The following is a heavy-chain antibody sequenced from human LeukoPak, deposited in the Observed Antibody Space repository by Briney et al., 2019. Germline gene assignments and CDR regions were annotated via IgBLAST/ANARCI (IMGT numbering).Heavy chain of an antibody. J-gene: IGHJ4*02. CDR2: IYYSGST. Sequence: SETLSLTCAVYGGSFSGYYWSWIRQPPGKGLEWIGYIYYSGSTNYNPSLKGRVTISVDTSKNQFSLKLSSVTAADTAVYYCARDRVDGYNYYFDYWGQGTLVTVSS. D-gene: IGHD5-24*01. CDR3: ARDRVDGYNYYFDY. V-gene: IGHV4-59*01. CDR1: GGSFSGYY.